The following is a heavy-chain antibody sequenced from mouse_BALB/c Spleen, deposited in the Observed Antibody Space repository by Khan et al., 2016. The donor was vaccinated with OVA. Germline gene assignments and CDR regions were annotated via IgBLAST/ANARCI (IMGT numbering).Heavy chain of an antibody. CDR1: GYTFTSYW. CDR2: IYPGTDNT. V-gene: IGHV1S132*01. J-gene: IGHJ2*01. D-gene: IGHD3-2*02. Sequence: QVQLQQSGTELVRPAASVKLSCKTSGYTFTSYWIHWLKQRFGQGLEWIARIYPGTDNTYYNAKLKDKATLTADKSSSTAYLQLSSLKSEDSAVYFCAREEALYYFDYWGQGTTLTVAS. CDR3: AREEALYYFDY.